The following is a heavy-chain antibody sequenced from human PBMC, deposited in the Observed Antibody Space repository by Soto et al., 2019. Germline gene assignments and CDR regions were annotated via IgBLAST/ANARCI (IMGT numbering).Heavy chain of an antibody. J-gene: IGHJ5*02. D-gene: IGHD6-13*01. Sequence: GGSLRLSCAASGFRFADYTMHWVRQAPGKGLEWVSGLTWNSESIAYADSVKGRFTISRDNAKNSLYLQMNSLRAEDTAFYFCAKGAISGTLNWFDPWGRGTLVTVSS. CDR2: LTWNSESI. V-gene: IGHV3-9*01. CDR1: GFRFADYT. CDR3: AKGAISGTLNWFDP.